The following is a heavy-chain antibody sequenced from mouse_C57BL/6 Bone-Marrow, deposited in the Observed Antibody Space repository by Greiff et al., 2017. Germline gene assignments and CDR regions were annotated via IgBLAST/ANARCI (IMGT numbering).Heavy chain of an antibody. Sequence: DVMLVESGGGLVQPGGSMKLSCAASGFTFSDAWMDWVRQSPEKGLEWVAAIRNKANNHATYYAESVKGRFTISRDDSKSSDYLQMNSLRAEDTGIYYCTNVVLRGDYWGQGTSVTVSS. CDR2: IRNKANNHAT. CDR3: TNVVLRGDY. J-gene: IGHJ4*01. CDR1: GFTFSDAW. V-gene: IGHV6-6*01. D-gene: IGHD1-1*01.